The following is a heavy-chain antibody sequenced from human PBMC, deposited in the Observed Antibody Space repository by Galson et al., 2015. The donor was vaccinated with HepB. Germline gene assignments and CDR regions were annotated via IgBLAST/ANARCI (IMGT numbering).Heavy chain of an antibody. J-gene: IGHJ4*02. CDR2: INPSGGST. V-gene: IGHV1-46*01. D-gene: IGHD2-15*01. Sequence: SVKVSCKASGYTFTSYYMHWVRQAPGQGLEWMGIINPSGGSTSYAQKFQGRVTMTRDTSTSTVYTELSSLRSEDTAVYYCALISWLAGVAAPLDYWGQGTLVTVSS. CDR1: GYTFTSYY. CDR3: ALISWLAGVAAPLDY.